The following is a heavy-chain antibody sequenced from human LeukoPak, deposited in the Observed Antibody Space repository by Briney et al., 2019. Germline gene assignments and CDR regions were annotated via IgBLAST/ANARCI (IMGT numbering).Heavy chain of an antibody. D-gene: IGHD2-2*02. CDR1: GFTFSSYS. Sequence: GGSLRLSCAASGFTFSSYSMNWVRQAPGKGLEWVSSISSSSSYIYYADSVKGRFTIARDNAKNSLYLQMNSLRAEDTAVYYCARVGCSSTSCYSGDAFDIWGQGTMVTVSS. V-gene: IGHV3-21*01. CDR3: ARVGCSSTSCYSGDAFDI. CDR2: ISSSSSYI. J-gene: IGHJ3*02.